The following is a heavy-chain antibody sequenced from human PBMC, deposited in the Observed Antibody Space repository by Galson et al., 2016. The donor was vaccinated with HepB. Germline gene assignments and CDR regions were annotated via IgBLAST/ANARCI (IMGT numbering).Heavy chain of an antibody. CDR3: MGGPFGVRI. J-gene: IGHJ3*02. V-gene: IGHV3-66*01. D-gene: IGHD3-3*01. CDR1: GFTVNNNY. CDR2: IYSGGAT. Sequence: SLRLSCAVSGFTVNNNYMSWVRQAPGKGLEWVSLIYSGGATHYADSVKGRFTISRDNSKNTLNFQMNGLRAEDTAVYYCMGGPFGVRIWGQGTAVTVSS.